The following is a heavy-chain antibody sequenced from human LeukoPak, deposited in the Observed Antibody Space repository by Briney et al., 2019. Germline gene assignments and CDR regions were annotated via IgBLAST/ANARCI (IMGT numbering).Heavy chain of an antibody. Sequence: PSETLSLTCTVSGGSISSSSYYWGWIRQPPGKGLEWIGSIYYSGSTYYNPSLKSRVTISVDTSKNQFSPKLSSVTAADTAVYYCARHAGGWYWYYFDYWGQGTLVTVSS. D-gene: IGHD6-19*01. V-gene: IGHV4-39*01. CDR2: IYYSGST. J-gene: IGHJ4*02. CDR1: GGSISSSSYY. CDR3: ARHAGGWYWYYFDY.